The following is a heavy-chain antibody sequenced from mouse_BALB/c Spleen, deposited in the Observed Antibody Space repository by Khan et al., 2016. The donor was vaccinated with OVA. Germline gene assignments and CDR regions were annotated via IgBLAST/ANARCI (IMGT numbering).Heavy chain of an antibody. J-gene: IGHJ3*01. Sequence: EVELVESGGDLVKPGGSLNLSCEASGFTFSSYGMSWLRQTPDKRLEWVATISNGGSYTYFPDSVKGRLTISRDNAKNTLYLQMSNLKSEDTAMYYCARNRFTTPTAWFAYWGQGTLVTVFA. V-gene: IGHV5-6*01. D-gene: IGHD1-2*01. CDR3: ARNRFTTPTAWFAY. CDR1: GFTFSSYG. CDR2: ISNGGSYT.